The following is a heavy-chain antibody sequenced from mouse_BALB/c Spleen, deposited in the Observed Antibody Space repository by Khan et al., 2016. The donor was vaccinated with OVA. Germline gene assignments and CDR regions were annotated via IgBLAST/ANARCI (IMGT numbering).Heavy chain of an antibody. D-gene: IGHD1-1*01. J-gene: IGHJ3*01. CDR1: GYTFTSYT. V-gene: IGHV1-4*01. CDR2: INPSNIYT. CDR3: SRVGPDHGNHGARFAH. Sequence: QVQLKQSGAELARPGASVTMSCKASGYTFTSYTIHWVKQRPEQGLEWIGCINPSNIYTNYTQKFRDKATLAADKSSRTAYIQLSSLTSEDSAGSYCSRVGPDHGNHGARFAHWGHGTPVTVAA.